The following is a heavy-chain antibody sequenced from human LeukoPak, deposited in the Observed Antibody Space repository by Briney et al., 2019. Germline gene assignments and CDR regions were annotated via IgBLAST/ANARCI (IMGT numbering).Heavy chain of an antibody. CDR3: ARGSVGAAGLDHFDY. D-gene: IGHD1-26*01. V-gene: IGHV3-21*01. CDR1: GFTFSSYS. CDR2: ISSSSSYI. J-gene: IGHJ4*02. Sequence: GGSLRLSCAASGFTFSSYSMSWVRQAPGKGLEWVSSISSSSSYIYYADSVKGRFTISRDNAKNSLYLQMNSLRAEDTAVYYCARGSVGAAGLDHFDYWGQGTLVTVSS.